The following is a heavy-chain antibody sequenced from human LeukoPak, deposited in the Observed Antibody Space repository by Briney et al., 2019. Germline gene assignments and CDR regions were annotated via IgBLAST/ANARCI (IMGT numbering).Heavy chain of an antibody. D-gene: IGHD3-22*01. J-gene: IGHJ4*02. Sequence: GGSLRLSCAASGFTFSGSAMHWVRQASGKGLEWVGRIRSEANSYATAYAASVKGRFTISRDDSKNTAYLQMNSLNTEDTAVYYCTRTYDSSGYYPYYFDYWGQGTLVTVSS. CDR2: IRSEANSYAT. CDR1: GFTFSGSA. CDR3: TRTYDSSGYYPYYFDY. V-gene: IGHV3-73*01.